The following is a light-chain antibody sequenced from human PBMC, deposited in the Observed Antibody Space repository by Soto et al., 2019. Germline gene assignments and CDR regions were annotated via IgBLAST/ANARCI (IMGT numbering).Light chain of an antibody. CDR3: QQYGNSPQT. J-gene: IGKJ1*01. Sequence: EIVLTQSPGTLSLSPGERVTLSCRASQSVNSSYLAWYQHKPGQAPMLLIYGASTRATGIPDRFSGSGSGTDFTLTIARLEHGDFAVYYCQQYGNSPQTFGQGTKVDIK. V-gene: IGKV3-20*01. CDR1: QSVNSSY. CDR2: GAS.